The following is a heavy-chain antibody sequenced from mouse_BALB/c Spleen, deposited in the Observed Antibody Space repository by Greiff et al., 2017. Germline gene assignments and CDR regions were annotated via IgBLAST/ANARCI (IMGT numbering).Heavy chain of an antibody. CDR1: GFSLTGYG. CDR3: ARSGYDGYYAMDY. Sequence: VQVVESGPGLVAPSQSLSITCTVSGFSLTGYGVNWVRQPPGKGLEWLGMIWGDGSTDYNSALKSRLSISKDNSKSQVFLKMNSLQTDDTARYYCARSGYDGYYAMDYWGQGTSVTVSS. CDR2: IWGDGST. D-gene: IGHD2-14*01. J-gene: IGHJ4*01. V-gene: IGHV2-6-7*01.